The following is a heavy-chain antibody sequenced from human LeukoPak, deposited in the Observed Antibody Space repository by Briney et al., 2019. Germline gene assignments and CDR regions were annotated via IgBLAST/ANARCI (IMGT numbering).Heavy chain of an antibody. CDR3: ARDRRGTYHENYFDY. CDR2: IHPNSGGT. CDR1: GYTFTGYY. D-gene: IGHD1-26*01. Sequence: ASVTVSCKASGYTFTGYYMHWVRQAPGQGLEWMGWIHPNSGGTNYAQKFQGRVTMTRDTSISTAYMELSSLRSDDTAVYYCARDRRGTYHENYFDYWGQGTLVTVSS. V-gene: IGHV1-2*02. J-gene: IGHJ4*02.